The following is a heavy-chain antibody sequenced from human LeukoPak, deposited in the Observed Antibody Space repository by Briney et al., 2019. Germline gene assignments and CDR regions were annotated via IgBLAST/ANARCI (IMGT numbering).Heavy chain of an antibody. CDR1: GFMFSRYT. Sequence: GGSLRLSCAASGFMFSRYTMNWVRQAPGKGLDWVSSISTSTSSSNIYYADSVKGRFTISRDDAKNSVYLQMNALRPEDTAMYYCAREIDCSSASCYDPEGPYADDVWGQGTMVIVSS. CDR2: ISTSTSSSNI. J-gene: IGHJ3*01. CDR3: AREIDCSSASCYDPEGPYADDV. V-gene: IGHV3-21*01. D-gene: IGHD2-2*01.